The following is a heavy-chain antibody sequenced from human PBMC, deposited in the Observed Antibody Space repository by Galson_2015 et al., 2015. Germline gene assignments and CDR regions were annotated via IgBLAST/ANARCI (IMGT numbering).Heavy chain of an antibody. CDR2: ISARDGGT. J-gene: IGHJ4*02. CDR1: GFTFSSYA. Sequence: SLRLSCAASGFTFSSYAMSWVRPARGKGLEWVSVISARDGGTYYADSVKGRFTLSRDNFKNMLYVQMNKLRAEDTAVYYCARGFADYFDYWGQGTLVTVSS. D-gene: IGHD2-21*01. CDR3: ARGFADYFDY. V-gene: IGHV3-23*01.